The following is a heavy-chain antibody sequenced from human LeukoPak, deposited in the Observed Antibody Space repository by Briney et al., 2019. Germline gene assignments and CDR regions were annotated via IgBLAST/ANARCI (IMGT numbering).Heavy chain of an antibody. J-gene: IGHJ4*02. V-gene: IGHV3-23*01. CDR2: ISGSGGST. D-gene: IGHD6-13*01. Sequence: PGGSLRLSCAASGFTFSSYSMNWVRQAPGKGLEWVSAISGSGGSTYYADSVKGRFTISRDNSKNTLYLQMNSLRAEDTAVYYCAKTPGIAAAGTHWGQGTLVTVSS. CDR1: GFTFSSYS. CDR3: AKTPGIAAAGTH.